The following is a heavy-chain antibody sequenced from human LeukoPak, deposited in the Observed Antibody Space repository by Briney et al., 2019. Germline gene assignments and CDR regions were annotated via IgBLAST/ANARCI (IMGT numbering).Heavy chain of an antibody. CDR2: IYHSGST. D-gene: IGHD2-8*02. CDR1: GYSISSGYY. Sequence: SETLSLTCAVSGYSISSGYYWGWIRQPPGKGLEWIGSIYHSGSTYYNPSLKSRVTISVDTSKNQFSLKLSSVTAADTAVYYCARGVVYAIENWYFDLWGRGTLVTVSS. V-gene: IGHV4-38-2*01. J-gene: IGHJ2*01. CDR3: ARGVVYAIENWYFDL.